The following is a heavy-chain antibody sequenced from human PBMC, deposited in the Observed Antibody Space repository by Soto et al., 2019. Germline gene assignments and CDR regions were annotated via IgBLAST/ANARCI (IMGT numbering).Heavy chain of an antibody. D-gene: IGHD1-26*01. CDR2: INSDGTGT. CDR1: GFTFSSYW. J-gene: IGHJ4*02. V-gene: IGHV3-74*01. Sequence: GVSLRLSCAASGFTFSSYWMHWVRQAPGKGLVWVSRINSDGTGTTYADSVRGRLIISRDNAKNTLYLQMNSLSAEDTAVYYCARGVGATRGGDYWGQGTLVTVSS. CDR3: ARGVGATRGGDY.